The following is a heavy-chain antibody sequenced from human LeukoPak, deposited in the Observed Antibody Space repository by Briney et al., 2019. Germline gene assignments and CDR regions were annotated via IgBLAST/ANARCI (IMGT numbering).Heavy chain of an antibody. V-gene: IGHV1-2*02. CDR3: ARDTGDSSSWSVDY. D-gene: IGHD6-13*01. CDR2: INPNSGGT. J-gene: IGHJ4*02. Sequence: GASVKVSCKASGYTFTGYYMHWVRQAPGQGLEWMGWINPNSGGTNYAQKFQGRVTMTRDTSISTAYMELSRLRSDDTAVYYCARDTGDSSSWSVDYWGQGTLATVSS. CDR1: GYTFTGYY.